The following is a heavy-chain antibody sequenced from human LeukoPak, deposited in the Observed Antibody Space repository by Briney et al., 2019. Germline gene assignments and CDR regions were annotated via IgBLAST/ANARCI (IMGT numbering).Heavy chain of an antibody. V-gene: IGHV3-30-3*01. CDR2: ISYDGNTK. D-gene: IGHD7-27*01. CDR3: ARDRSGPFDY. Sequence: GGSLRLSCAATGLTFSNFPMHWVRQAPGKGLEWVAVISYDGNTKYYADSVKGRFTISRDNSKNTLYLQMNSLRAEDTAVYYCARDRSGPFDYWGQGTLVTVSS. J-gene: IGHJ4*02. CDR1: GLTFSNFP.